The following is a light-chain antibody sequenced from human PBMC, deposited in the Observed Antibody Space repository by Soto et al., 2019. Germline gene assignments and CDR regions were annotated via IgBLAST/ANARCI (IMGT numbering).Light chain of an antibody. V-gene: IGKV1-5*03. Sequence: DIQMTQSPSTLSRSVGDRVTITCRASQSISSWLAWYQQKPGKAPNLLIYKTSSLESGVPSRFSGSGSGTEFTLTVNSLQPDDFATYYCQQYDSYPLTFGGGTKVEIK. J-gene: IGKJ4*01. CDR1: QSISSW. CDR2: KTS. CDR3: QQYDSYPLT.